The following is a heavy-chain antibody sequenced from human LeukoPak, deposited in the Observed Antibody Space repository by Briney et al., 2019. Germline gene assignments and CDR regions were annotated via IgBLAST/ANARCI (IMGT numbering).Heavy chain of an antibody. J-gene: IGHJ4*02. CDR2: LNPNSGDT. CDR1: GYTFTDYY. V-gene: IGHV1-2*02. Sequence: ASVKVSCKASGYTFTDYYMHWVRQAPGQGLEWMGWLNPNSGDTNYAQKFQGRVSMTRDTSISTAYMELSRLRSDDTAVYYCARDIWFGDKKYYFDYWGQGTLVTVSS. D-gene: IGHD3-10*01. CDR3: ARDIWFGDKKYYFDY.